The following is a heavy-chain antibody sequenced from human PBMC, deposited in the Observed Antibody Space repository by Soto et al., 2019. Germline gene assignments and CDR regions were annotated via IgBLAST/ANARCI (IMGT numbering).Heavy chain of an antibody. J-gene: IGHJ5*02. CDR2: ISYDGSNK. V-gene: IGHV3-30*18. CDR3: AKDPDDFVVVPASLPTWFDP. Sequence: GGSLRLSCAASGFTFSSYGMHWVRQAPGKGLEWVAVISYDGSNKYYADSVKGRFTISRDNSKNTLYLQMNSLRAEDTAVYYCAKDPDDFVVVPASLPTWFDPWGQGTLVTVSS. CDR1: GFTFSSYG. D-gene: IGHD2-2*01.